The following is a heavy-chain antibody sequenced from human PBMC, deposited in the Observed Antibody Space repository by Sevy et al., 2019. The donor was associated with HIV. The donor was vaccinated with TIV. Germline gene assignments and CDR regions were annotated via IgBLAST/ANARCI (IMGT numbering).Heavy chain of an antibody. V-gene: IGHV4-59*01. CDR3: ARESIGAVGDFDY. CDR2: IYSSGST. Sequence: SESLSLTCTVSGGSFSNYFWSWIRQPPGKRLEWIGYIYSSGSTNYNPSLKSRVTISVDTSKNQFSLKLSSVTAADTAVYYCARESIGAVGDFDYWGQGNLVTVSS. D-gene: IGHD6-13*01. CDR1: GGSFSNYF. J-gene: IGHJ4*02.